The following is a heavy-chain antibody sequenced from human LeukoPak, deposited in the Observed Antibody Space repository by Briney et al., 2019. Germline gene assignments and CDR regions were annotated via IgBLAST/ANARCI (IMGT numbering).Heavy chain of an antibody. D-gene: IGHD1-26*01. Sequence: GRSLRLSCAASGVTFSGYAMHWVRQAPGEWLGWGSIISYVGSNNYYADYVQGRFTISRDNSNHPLYLQKNSLRAEDTDVYYCARASGSYRPAEYFHHWGQGTLVTVSS. V-gene: IGHV3-30*01. CDR1: GVTFSGYA. J-gene: IGHJ1*01. CDR2: ISYVGSNN. CDR3: ARASGSYRPAEYFHH.